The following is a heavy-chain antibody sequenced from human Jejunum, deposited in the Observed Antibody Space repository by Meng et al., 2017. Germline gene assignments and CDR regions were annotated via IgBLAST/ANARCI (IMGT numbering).Heavy chain of an antibody. CDR2: INDSGST. CDR1: GGSISDYY. Sequence: QLQLQQWGAGLLKPSETLSLTCAVYGGSISDYYWTWIRQPPGKGLEWIGEINDSGSTNYNPSLKSRVTISVDTSKSQFYLRVSSVTAADTAVYYCARGNEYSNYGADFWGQGTLVTVSS. CDR3: ARGNEYSNYGADF. D-gene: IGHD4-11*01. J-gene: IGHJ4*02. V-gene: IGHV4-34*01.